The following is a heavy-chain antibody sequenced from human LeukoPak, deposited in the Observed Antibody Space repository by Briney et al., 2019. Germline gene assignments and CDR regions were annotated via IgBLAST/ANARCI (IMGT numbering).Heavy chain of an antibody. J-gene: IGHJ4*02. CDR1: GYIFSDYY. Sequence: ASVKVSCKPSGYIFSDYYMHWVRQAPGQGLEWMGRINPNSGVINYAQNFQGRVTMTGDTSISTAYMELSSLTSDDTAVYYCARDRYCGGGSCKLGFDYWGQGTLVTVSS. V-gene: IGHV1-2*06. CDR2: INPNSGVI. D-gene: IGHD2-15*01. CDR3: ARDRYCGGGSCKLGFDY.